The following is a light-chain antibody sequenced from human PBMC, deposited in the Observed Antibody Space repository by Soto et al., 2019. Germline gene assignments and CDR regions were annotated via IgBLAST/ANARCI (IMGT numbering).Light chain of an antibody. CDR3: SSYTTRTTLYV. V-gene: IGLV2-14*01. CDR2: EVS. CDR1: SSDVGSYNY. J-gene: IGLJ1*01. Sequence: QSVLTQPASVSGSPGQSITISCTGTSSDVGSYNYVSWYQLHPGKAPKLMIYEVSNRPSGVSNRFSGSKSGDTASLTISGLQAEDEADYCSSYTTRTTLYVFXTGTKVTVL.